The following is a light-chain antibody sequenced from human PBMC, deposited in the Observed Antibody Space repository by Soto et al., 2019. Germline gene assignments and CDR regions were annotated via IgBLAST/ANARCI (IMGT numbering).Light chain of an antibody. CDR1: XXXXXSNT. V-gene: IGLV1-44*01. CDR2: SNN. J-gene: IGLJ2*01. Sequence: QPVLTQPPSASGTPGQRVXXXXXXXXXXXXSNTVNWYQQLPGTAPKLLIYSNNQRPSGVPDRFSGSKSGTSASLAISGLQSEDEADYYCAAWDDSLNGVVFGGGTKLTVL. CDR3: AAWDDSLNGVV.